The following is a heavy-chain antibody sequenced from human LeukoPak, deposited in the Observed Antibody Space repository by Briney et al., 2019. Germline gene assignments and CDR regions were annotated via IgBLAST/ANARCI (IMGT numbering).Heavy chain of an antibody. CDR3: ARSTERYQLLGTHFDY. D-gene: IGHD2-2*01. V-gene: IGHV1-69*13. J-gene: IGHJ4*02. CDR2: IIPIFGTA. Sequence: VASVKVSCKASGGTFSSYAISWVRQAPGQGLEWMGGIIPIFGTANYAQKFQGRVTITADESTSTAYMELSSLRSEDTAVYYCARSTERYQLLGTHFDYWGQGTLVTVSS. CDR1: GGTFSSYA.